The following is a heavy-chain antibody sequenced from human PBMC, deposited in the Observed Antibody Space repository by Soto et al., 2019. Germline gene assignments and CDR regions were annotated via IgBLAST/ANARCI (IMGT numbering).Heavy chain of an antibody. Sequence: SETLSLTCAVYGGSFSGYYWSWIRQPPGKGLEWIGEINHSGSTNYNPSLKSRVTISVDTSKNQFSLKLSSVTVADMAVYYCARSQGRTGYFDYWGQGTLVTVSS. D-gene: IGHD1-1*01. CDR1: GGSFSGYY. J-gene: IGHJ4*02. CDR3: ARSQGRTGYFDY. V-gene: IGHV4-34*01. CDR2: INHSGST.